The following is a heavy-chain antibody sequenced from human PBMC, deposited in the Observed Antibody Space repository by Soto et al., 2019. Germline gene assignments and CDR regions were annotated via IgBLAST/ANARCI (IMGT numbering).Heavy chain of an antibody. D-gene: IGHD3-3*01. CDR3: ARDSPYYDFRSGYYNHGMDV. V-gene: IGHV1-2*04. J-gene: IGHJ6*02. CDR1: GYTFTGYY. Sequence: ASVKVSCKASGYTFTGYYMHWVRQAPGQGLEWMGWINPNSGGTNYAQKFQGWVTMTRDTSISTAYMELSRLRSDDTAVYYCARDSPYYDFRSGYYNHGMDVWGQGTTVTVSS. CDR2: INPNSGGT.